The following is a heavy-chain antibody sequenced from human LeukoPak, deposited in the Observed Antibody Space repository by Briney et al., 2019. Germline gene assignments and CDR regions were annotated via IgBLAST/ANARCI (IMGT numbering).Heavy chain of an antibody. J-gene: IGHJ6*03. Sequence: GGSLRLSCAASGFTFSSYSMNWVRQAPGKGLEWVSSISSSSSYIYYADSVKGRFTISRDNAKNSLYLQMNSLRAEDTAVYYCARGRTMVRGVIIMTVRYAYYMDVWGKGTTVTVSS. V-gene: IGHV3-21*01. CDR2: ISSSSSYI. CDR3: ARGRTMVRGVIIMTVRYAYYMDV. CDR1: GFTFSSYS. D-gene: IGHD3-10*01.